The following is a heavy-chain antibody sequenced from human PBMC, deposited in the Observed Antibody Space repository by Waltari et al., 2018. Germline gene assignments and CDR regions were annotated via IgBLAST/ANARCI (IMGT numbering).Heavy chain of an antibody. J-gene: IGHJ3*02. D-gene: IGHD2-15*01. V-gene: IGHV4-59*11. Sequence: QVQLQESGPGLVKPSETLSLTCTVSGGSISSHYWSWIRQTPGKGLEWIGYIYYSGSTNYNPSLKSRVTISVDTSKNQFSLKLSSVTAADTAVYYCASMRYCSGGSCYSGAFDIWGQGTMVTVSS. CDR2: IYYSGST. CDR3: ASMRYCSGGSCYSGAFDI. CDR1: GGSISSHY.